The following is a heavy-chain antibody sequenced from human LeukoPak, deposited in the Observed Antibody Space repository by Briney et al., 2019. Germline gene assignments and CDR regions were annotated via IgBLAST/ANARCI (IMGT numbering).Heavy chain of an antibody. V-gene: IGHV4-4*07. J-gene: IGHJ4*02. CDR3: ARVMYYYDSSGYSRYYFDY. CDR1: GGSISSYY. Sequence: SETLSLTCTVSGGSISSYYWSWIRQPAGKGLEWIGRIYTIGSTNYNPSLKRRVTMPVETSKTQFSLKLSSVPAADTAVYYCARVMYYYDSSGYSRYYFDYWGQGTLVTVSS. CDR2: IYTIGST. D-gene: IGHD3-22*01.